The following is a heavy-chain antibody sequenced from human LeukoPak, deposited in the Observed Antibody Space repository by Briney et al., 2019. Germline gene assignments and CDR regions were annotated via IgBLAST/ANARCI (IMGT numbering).Heavy chain of an antibody. CDR3: ARDEITMVRGSHAFDI. J-gene: IGHJ3*02. D-gene: IGHD3-10*01. Sequence: ASVKVSCKASGYTFTSYGISWVRQAPGQGLEWMGWISAYNGNTNYAQKLQGRVTMTTDTSTSTAYMELRSLRSDDTAVYYCARDEITMVRGSHAFDIWGQGTVVTVSS. CDR1: GYTFTSYG. V-gene: IGHV1-18*01. CDR2: ISAYNGNT.